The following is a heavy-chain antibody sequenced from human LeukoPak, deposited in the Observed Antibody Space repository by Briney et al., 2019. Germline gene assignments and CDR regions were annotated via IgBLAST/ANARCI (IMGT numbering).Heavy chain of an antibody. D-gene: IGHD2-2*01. Sequence: ATVKVSCKASGYTFTDYYMHWVVQAPGQGLEWMGWINPNSGGTNYAQKFQGRVTMTRDTSISTAYMELSRLRSDDTAVYYCARGDIVVVPAMYYFDYWGQGTLVTVSS. CDR3: ARGDIVVVPAMYYFDY. CDR1: GYTFTDYY. J-gene: IGHJ4*02. V-gene: IGHV1-2*02. CDR2: INPNSGGT.